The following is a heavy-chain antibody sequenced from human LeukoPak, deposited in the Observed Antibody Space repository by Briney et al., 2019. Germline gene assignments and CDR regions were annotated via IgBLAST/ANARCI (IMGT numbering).Heavy chain of an antibody. V-gene: IGHV4-39*02. D-gene: IGHD3-22*01. CDR1: GGSISSSSYY. CDR2: IYYSGST. CDR3: AREVKDDYYDSSALDY. J-gene: IGHJ4*02. Sequence: SETLSLTCTVSGGSISSSSYYWGWIRQPPGKGLEWIGSIYYSGSTYYNPSLKSRVTISVDTSKNQFSLKLSSVTAADTAVYYCAREVKDDYYDSSALDYWGQGTLVTVSS.